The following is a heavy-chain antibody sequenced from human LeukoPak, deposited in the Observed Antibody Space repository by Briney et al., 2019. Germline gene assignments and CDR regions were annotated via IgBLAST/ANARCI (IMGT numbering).Heavy chain of an antibody. D-gene: IGHD5-12*01. V-gene: IGHV3-30*02. CDR2: IRYDGSNK. J-gene: IGHJ4*02. CDR3: AKSSSYSFEY. Sequence: GGSLRLACAASGFTFSGNGMHWVRQAPGKGLEWVAFIRYDGSNKYYADSVKGRFAISRDNSKSTLYPQMNSLRAEDTAIYYCAKSSSYSFEYWGQGTLVAVSS. CDR1: GFTFSGNG.